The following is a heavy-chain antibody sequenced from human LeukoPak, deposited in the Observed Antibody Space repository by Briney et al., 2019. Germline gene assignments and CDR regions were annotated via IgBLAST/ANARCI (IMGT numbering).Heavy chain of an antibody. CDR3: ARVGSVWPDY. D-gene: IGHD3-10*01. CDR1: GYTFTSYY. V-gene: IGHV1-46*01. CDR2: INPNGGGT. Sequence: ASVKVSCKASGYTFTSYYIHWVRQAPGQGLEWMGIINPNGGGTRYADNFQGRVTMTSDTSGSTVYMEPSSLRSEDTAVYYCARVGSVWPDYWGQGTLVTVSS. J-gene: IGHJ4*02.